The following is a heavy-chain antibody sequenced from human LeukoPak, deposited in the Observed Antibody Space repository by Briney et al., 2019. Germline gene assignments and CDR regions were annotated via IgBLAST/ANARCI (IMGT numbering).Heavy chain of an antibody. V-gene: IGHV4-61*02. CDR2: IYTSGST. J-gene: IGHJ4*02. D-gene: IGHD6-19*01. CDR3: ARPDSSGSFDY. Sequence: PSETLSLTCTVSGGSISSGSYYWSWIRQPAGKGLEWIGRIYTSGSTNYNPSLKSRVTISVDTSENQFSLKLSSVTAADTAVYYCARPDSSGSFDYWGQGTLVTVSS. CDR1: GGSISSGSYY.